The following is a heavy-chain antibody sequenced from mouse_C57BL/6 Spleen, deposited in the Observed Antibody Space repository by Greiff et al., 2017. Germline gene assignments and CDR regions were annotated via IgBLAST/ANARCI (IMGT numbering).Heavy chain of an antibody. Sequence: EVMLVESGGGLVKPGGSLKLSCAASGFTFSSYAMSWVRQTPEKRLEWVATISDGGSYTYYPDNVKGRFTISRDNAKNNLYLQMSHLKSEDTAMYYCARDSGNSFDYWGQGTTRTVSS. CDR2: ISDGGSYT. CDR3: ARDSGNSFDY. D-gene: IGHD1-1*02. CDR1: GFTFSSYA. V-gene: IGHV5-4*01. J-gene: IGHJ2*01.